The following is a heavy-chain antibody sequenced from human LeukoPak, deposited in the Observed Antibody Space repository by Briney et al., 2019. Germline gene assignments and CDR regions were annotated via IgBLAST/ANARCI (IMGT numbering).Heavy chain of an antibody. CDR1: GFTFSNYA. J-gene: IGHJ4*02. CDR2: ITGSGGNT. Sequence: GGSLRLSCAASGFTFSNYAMSWVRQAPGKGLEWVSAITGSGGNTYYADSVKGRFTISRDNSKNTVFMQMNSLRAEDTAVYYCAKWGDYDVLTGYYVSDYWGQGTLVTASS. D-gene: IGHD3-9*01. V-gene: IGHV3-23*01. CDR3: AKWGDYDVLTGYYVSDY.